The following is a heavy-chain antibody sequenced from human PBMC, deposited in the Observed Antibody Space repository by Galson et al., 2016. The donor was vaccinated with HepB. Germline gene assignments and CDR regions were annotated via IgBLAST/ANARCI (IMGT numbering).Heavy chain of an antibody. Sequence: SWVRQAPGKGLEWIGYISYSGSTYYNPSLKSRVTISIDTSKKQFSLKMRSVIPADTAVYYCARVGNHDFYYYGMDVWGQGTTVTVPS. J-gene: IGHJ6*02. D-gene: IGHD1-14*01. CDR2: ISYSGST. V-gene: IGHV4-31*02. CDR3: ARVGNHDFYYYGMDV.